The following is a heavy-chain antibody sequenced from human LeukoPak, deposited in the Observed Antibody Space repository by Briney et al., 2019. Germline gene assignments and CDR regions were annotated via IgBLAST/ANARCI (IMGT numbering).Heavy chain of an antibody. Sequence: EPGGSVTLFCAASGFTLTTYAMSWVRHARGGGREWVSAISGSGGSKYYADCVKGRFTIARDNSKNTVYLQMNSLRVEDKAVYYCAIYCTGGSCYIQYGMDVWGQGTTVTVSS. CDR1: GFTLTTYA. CDR3: AIYCTGGSCYIQYGMDV. V-gene: IGHV3-23*01. J-gene: IGHJ6*02. D-gene: IGHD2-8*02. CDR2: ISGSGGSK.